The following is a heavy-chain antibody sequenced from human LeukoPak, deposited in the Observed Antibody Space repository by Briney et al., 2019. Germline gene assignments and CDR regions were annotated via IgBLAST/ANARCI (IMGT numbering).Heavy chain of an antibody. CDR1: GGSISSYY. CDR3: ARRMYYYDSSGYGGYWLDP. V-gene: IGHV4-59*08. J-gene: IGHJ5*02. D-gene: IGHD3-22*01. CDR2: IYYSGST. Sequence: SETLSLTCTVSGGSISSYYWSWIRQPPGKGLEWIGYIYYSGSTNCNPSLKSRVTISVDTSKNQFSLKLSSVTAADTAVYYCARRMYYYDSSGYGGYWLDPWGQGTLVTVSS.